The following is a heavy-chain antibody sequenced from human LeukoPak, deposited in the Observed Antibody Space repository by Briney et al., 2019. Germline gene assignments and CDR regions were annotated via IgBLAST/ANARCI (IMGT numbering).Heavy chain of an antibody. CDR1: GFTFSSYG. Sequence: PGGSLRLSCAASGFTFSSYGMHWVRQAPGKGLEWVAGISYDGRNKEYVDSVKGLFTISRDNSKNTLYLQMNSLRAEDTAVYNCAKDRGYSHGFDYWGQGTLVTVSS. V-gene: IGHV3-30*18. J-gene: IGHJ4*02. D-gene: IGHD5-18*01. CDR2: ISYDGRNK. CDR3: AKDRGYSHGFDY.